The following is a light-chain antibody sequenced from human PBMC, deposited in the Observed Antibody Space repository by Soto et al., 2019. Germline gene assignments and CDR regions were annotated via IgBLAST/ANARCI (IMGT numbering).Light chain of an antibody. V-gene: IGKV1-39*01. Sequence: DIQMTQSPSSLSASVGDRVTITCRASQSISSYFNWYQQKPGKAPKLLIYAASSLQSGVPSRFSGSGSGTDFTLTISSLQPEDFATYYCQQSYSTPLTFGLGTKVEIK. CDR3: QQSYSTPLT. CDR2: AAS. J-gene: IGKJ4*01. CDR1: QSISSY.